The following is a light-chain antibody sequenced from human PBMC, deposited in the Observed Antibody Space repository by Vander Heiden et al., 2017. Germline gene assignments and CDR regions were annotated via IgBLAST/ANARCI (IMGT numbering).Light chain of an antibody. CDR3: QQRLSAPLT. J-gene: IGKJ4*01. CDR1: HNIYNY. CDR2: EAS. V-gene: IGKV1-39*01. Sequence: DIQMTQSPSSLSASVGDRVTITCRASHNIYNYLNWYQQKSGQAPKVLIYEASTLQIGVPSRFSGGGSGTHFTLTVSSLQPEDFATYFCQQRLSAPLTFGGGTRVDIK.